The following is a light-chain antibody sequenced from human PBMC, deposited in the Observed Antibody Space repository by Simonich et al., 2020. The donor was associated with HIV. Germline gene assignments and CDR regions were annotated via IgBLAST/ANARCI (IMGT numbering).Light chain of an antibody. J-gene: IGKJ1*01. CDR3: MQALQTPLT. Sequence: DIVMTQSPLSLPVTPGEPASISCRSSQSLLHSNGYNYCDWYLQKPGQSPQLLIYLGSNRASGVPDRFSGSGSGTDFTLKISRVEAEDVGVYYCMQALQTPLTFGQGTKVEIK. V-gene: IGKV2-28*01. CDR1: QSLLHSNGYNY. CDR2: LGS.